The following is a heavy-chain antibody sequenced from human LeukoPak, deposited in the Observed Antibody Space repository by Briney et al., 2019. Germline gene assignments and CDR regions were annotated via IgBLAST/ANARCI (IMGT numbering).Heavy chain of an antibody. CDR1: GGSISSDY. V-gene: IGHV4-59*08. CDR2: IYYIGST. J-gene: IGHJ4*02. D-gene: IGHD6-6*01. Sequence: SVTLSLTCTVSGGSISSDYWSWIRQPPGEGLEWIGYIYYIGSTNYNPSLKSRVTISVDTSKNQFSLRLTSVTAADTAVYYCARQKAGITTRPWYSDYWGQGTLVTVSS. CDR3: ARQKAGITTRPWYSDY.